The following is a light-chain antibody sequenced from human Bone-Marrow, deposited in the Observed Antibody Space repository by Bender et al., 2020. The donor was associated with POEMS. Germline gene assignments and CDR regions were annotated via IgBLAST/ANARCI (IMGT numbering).Light chain of an antibody. CDR1: DIGGKT. Sequence: SYVLPQPPSVSVAPGQTARITCMEGDIGGKTVVWYQHRPGRAPVLVLTDNMVRASGTPERFSGSNSDYTAGLITRGVEAEDEDDYDCQIRDTNVDRADFGRGTKLTVL. CDR3: QIRDTNVDRAD. V-gene: IGLV3-21*02. CDR2: DNM. J-gene: IGLJ2*01.